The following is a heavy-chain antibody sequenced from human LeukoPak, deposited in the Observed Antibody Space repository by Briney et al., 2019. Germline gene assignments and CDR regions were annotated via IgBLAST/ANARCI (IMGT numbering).Heavy chain of an antibody. Sequence: PGGSLRLSCAASGFTFSRYWMTWVRQAPGKGLEWVANIKQDGSEKYYVDSVKGRFTISRDNAKNSLYLQMNSLRAEDTAVYYCARDELHYYYYYMDVWGKGTTVTVSS. CDR1: GFTFSRYW. CDR3: ARDELHYYYYYMDV. V-gene: IGHV3-7*01. D-gene: IGHD1-26*01. J-gene: IGHJ6*03. CDR2: IKQDGSEK.